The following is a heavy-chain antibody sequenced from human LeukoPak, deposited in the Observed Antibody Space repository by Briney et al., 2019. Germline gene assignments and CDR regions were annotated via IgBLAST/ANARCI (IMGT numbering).Heavy chain of an antibody. D-gene: IGHD1-1*01. CDR2: IKQDGSQK. J-gene: IGHJ5*02. Sequence: GGSLRLSCAAPGFSFSSNWMGWVRQAPGKGLEWVAHIKQDGSQKYYLDSVKGRFTISRDNAKNSLYLQMNSLRVEDTAVYYCARLGLEVGGPNWFDPWGQGTLVTVSS. V-gene: IGHV3-7*01. CDR3: ARLGLEVGGPNWFDP. CDR1: GFSFSSNW.